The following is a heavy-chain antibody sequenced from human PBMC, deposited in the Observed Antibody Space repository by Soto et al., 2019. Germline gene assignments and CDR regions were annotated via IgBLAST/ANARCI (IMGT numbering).Heavy chain of an antibody. V-gene: IGHV1-18*01. Sequence: ASVKCPCKASGYTFTSYGISWVRQAPGQWLEWMGWIGAYDCSTNYSQKLQGRVTMTTATSTSTAYMELRSLTSEDTAVYYCARDCVYCGGDTGRHAFDVWGQGTMVTVSS. D-gene: IGHD2-21*01. CDR2: IGAYDCST. CDR3: ARDCVYCGGDTGRHAFDV. J-gene: IGHJ3*01. CDR1: GYTFTSYG.